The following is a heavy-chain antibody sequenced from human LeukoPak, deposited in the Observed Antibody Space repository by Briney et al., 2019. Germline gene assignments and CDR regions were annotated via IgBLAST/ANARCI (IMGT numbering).Heavy chain of an antibody. Sequence: GVSLRLSCAASGFSFSSYCMTWVRQAPGKGLEWVANIKDDGSERNYMDSMKGRFTISRDNGKNLLLLQMSSLRAEDTAVYYCAGGSGWTSEYWGQGTLVTVSS. CDR3: AGGSGWTSEY. D-gene: IGHD6-19*01. V-gene: IGHV3-7*03. CDR1: GFSFSSYC. J-gene: IGHJ4*02. CDR2: IKDDGSER.